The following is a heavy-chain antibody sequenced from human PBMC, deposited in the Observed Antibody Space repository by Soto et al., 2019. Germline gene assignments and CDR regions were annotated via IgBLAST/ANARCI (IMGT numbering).Heavy chain of an antibody. J-gene: IGHJ5*02. V-gene: IGHV3-73*01. CDR2: IRSKANSYAT. CDR3: TNTPFIAAAGPFDP. D-gene: IGHD6-13*01. CDR1: GFTFSGSA. Sequence: LRLSCAASGFTFSGSAMHWVRQASGKGLEWVGRIRSKANSYATAYAASVKGRFTISRDDSKNTAYLQMNSLKTEDTAVYYCTNTPFIAAAGPFDPWGQGTLVTVSS.